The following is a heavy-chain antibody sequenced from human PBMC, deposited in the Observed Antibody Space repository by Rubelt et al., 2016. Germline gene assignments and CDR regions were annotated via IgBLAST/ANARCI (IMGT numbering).Heavy chain of an antibody. J-gene: IGHJ4*02. CDR1: GGSISSSSYY. Sequence: QLQLQESGPGLVKPSETLSLTCTVSGGSISSSSYYWGWIRQPPGKGLEWIGTISYSGSTYYNPSLKGRVTISVDTSKNQFSLKRTSVTAADTAVYYCARDRGRNYWGQGTLVTVSS. CDR2: ISYSGST. V-gene: IGHV4-39*07. CDR3: ARDRGRNY. D-gene: IGHD3-10*01.